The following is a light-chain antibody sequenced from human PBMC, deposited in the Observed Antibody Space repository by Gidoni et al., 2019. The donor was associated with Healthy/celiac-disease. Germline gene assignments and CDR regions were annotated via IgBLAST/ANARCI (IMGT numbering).Light chain of an antibody. J-gene: IGKJ5*01. Sequence: AIRMTQSPSSLSASTGDTVTITCRASNGISSYLAWYQQKPGKAPKLLIYAASTMQSGVPSRFSGSGSGTDFTLTISRLQSEDFATYYCQQYYSYPRTFGQGTRLEIK. V-gene: IGKV1-8*01. CDR2: AAS. CDR1: NGISSY. CDR3: QQYYSYPRT.